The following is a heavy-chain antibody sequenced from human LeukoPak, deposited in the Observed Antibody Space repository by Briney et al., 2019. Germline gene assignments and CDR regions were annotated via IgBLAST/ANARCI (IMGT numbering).Heavy chain of an antibody. J-gene: IGHJ4*02. CDR1: GYTFTGYY. Sequence: GASVKVSCKASGYTFTGYYMHWVRQAPGQGLEWMGWINPNSGGTNYAQKFQGRVTMTRDTSISTAYMELGRLRSDDTAVYYCARDFDILTGYHQILDDYWGQGTLVTVSS. CDR3: ARDFDILTGYHQILDDY. V-gene: IGHV1-2*02. CDR2: INPNSGGT. D-gene: IGHD3-9*01.